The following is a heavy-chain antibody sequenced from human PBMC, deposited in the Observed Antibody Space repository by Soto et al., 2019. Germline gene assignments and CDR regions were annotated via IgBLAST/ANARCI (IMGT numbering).Heavy chain of an antibody. CDR2: ISRGGDGT. CDR3: ATKGLGSLVTYGTTGDCGCALDV. D-gene: IGHD2-8*01. V-gene: IGHV3-23*01. Sequence: EVQLLESAGGLVGPGGSLRLSCAASGFTFYNYAMNWVRQAPGKGLEWVSTISRGGDGTYYADSLKGRFTISRDNDRNTVSQHMTSRRAAETAVYYWATKGLGSLVTYGTTGDCGCALDVGGEATVVTASS. CDR1: GFTFYNYA. J-gene: IGHJ3*01.